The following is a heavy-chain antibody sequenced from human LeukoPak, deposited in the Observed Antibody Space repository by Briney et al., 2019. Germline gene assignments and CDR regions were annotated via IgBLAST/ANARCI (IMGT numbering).Heavy chain of an antibody. CDR1: GFTFSNAW. J-gene: IGHJ4*02. V-gene: IGHV3-15*01. CDR3: STGDYVWGSYRSVDY. CDR2: IKSKTDGGTT. D-gene: IGHD3-16*02. Sequence: GSLRLSCAASGFTFSNAWMSWVRQAPGKGLEWVGRIKSKTDGGTTDYAAPVKGRFTISRDDSKNTLYLQMNSLKTEDTAVYYCSTGDYVWGSYRSVDYWGQGTQVTVSS.